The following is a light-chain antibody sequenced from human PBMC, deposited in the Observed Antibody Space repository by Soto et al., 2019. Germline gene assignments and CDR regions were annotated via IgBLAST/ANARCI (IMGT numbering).Light chain of an antibody. CDR2: DAS. CDR1: QSVSNNY. J-gene: IGKJ5*01. V-gene: IGKV3-20*01. Sequence: EIVLTQSPGTPSLSPGERATLSCRASQSVSNNYLAWYQQKPGQAPRLLIFDASNRATGIPGRFSGSGCGTDFTLTISRLETEDFAVYYCQQYGSSPTITFGQGTRLEIK. CDR3: QQYGSSPTIT.